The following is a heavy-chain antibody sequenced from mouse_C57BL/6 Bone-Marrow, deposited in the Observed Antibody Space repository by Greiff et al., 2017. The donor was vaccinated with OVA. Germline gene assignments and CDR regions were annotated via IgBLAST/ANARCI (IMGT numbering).Heavy chain of an antibody. CDR2: IRSKSNNYAT. J-gene: IGHJ2*01. CDR1: GFSFNTYA. CDR3: VRQGGDY. Sequence: VGGLVQPQGSLKLSCAASGFSFNTYAMNWVRQAPGKGLEWVARIRSKSNNYATYYADSVKDRFTISRDDSESMLYLQMNNLKTEDTAMYYCVRQGGDYWGQGTTLTVSS. V-gene: IGHV10-1*01.